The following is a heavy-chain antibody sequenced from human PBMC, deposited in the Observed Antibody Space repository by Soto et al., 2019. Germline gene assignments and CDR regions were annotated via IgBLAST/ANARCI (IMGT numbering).Heavy chain of an antibody. CDR2: ITGSGGST. CDR3: PRAYPETTDY. J-gene: IGHJ4*02. CDR1: GFTFSSYA. V-gene: IGHV3-23*01. D-gene: IGHD1-7*01. Sequence: EVQLLESGVGLVQPGGSLRLSCAASGFTFSSYAMSWVRQAPGKGLEWVSVITGSGGSTYYADSVKGRFTISRDNSKNTLYLQMNSLRAEDTAVYYCPRAYPETTDYWGQGTLVTVSS.